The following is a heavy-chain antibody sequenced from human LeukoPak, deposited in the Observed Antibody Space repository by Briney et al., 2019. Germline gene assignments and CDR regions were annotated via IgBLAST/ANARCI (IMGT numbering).Heavy chain of an antibody. V-gene: IGHV3-30*02. J-gene: IGHJ3*02. CDR3: ANLFGELFGNAFDI. Sequence: GSLRLSCAASGFTFSSYGMHWVRQAPGKGLEWVAFIRYDGSNKYYADSVKGRFTISRDNSKNTLYLQMNSLRAEDTAVYYCANLFGELFGNAFDIWGQGTMVTVSS. CDR2: IRYDGSNK. D-gene: IGHD3-10*01. CDR1: GFTFSSYG.